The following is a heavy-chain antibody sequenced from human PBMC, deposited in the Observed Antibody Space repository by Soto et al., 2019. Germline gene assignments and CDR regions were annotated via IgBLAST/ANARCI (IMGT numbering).Heavy chain of an antibody. CDR2: IYHSGSI. D-gene: IGHD1-26*01. CDR1: GGSISSGGYS. V-gene: IGHV4-30-2*01. J-gene: IGHJ4*02. CDR3: ARDPGRGYCFDY. Sequence: SETLSLTCAVSGGSISSGGYSWSWIRQPPGKGLEWIGYIYHSGSIYYNPSLKSRVTISVDRSKNQFSLKLSSVTAADTAVYYCARDPGRGYCFDYWGQGTLVTVSS.